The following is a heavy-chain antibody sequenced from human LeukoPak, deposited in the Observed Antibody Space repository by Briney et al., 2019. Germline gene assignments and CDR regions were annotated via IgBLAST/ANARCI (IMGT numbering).Heavy chain of an antibody. Sequence: SETLSLTCTVTGGSLRSYYWSWIRQPAGKGLEWIGRIYTSGSTNYNPSLKSRVTMSVDTSKNQFSLKLSSVTAADTAVYYCARDRLYCSSTSCTNWFDPWGQGTLVTVSS. CDR2: IYTSGST. CDR1: GGSLRSYY. J-gene: IGHJ5*02. V-gene: IGHV4-4*07. CDR3: ARDRLYCSSTSCTNWFDP. D-gene: IGHD2-2*01.